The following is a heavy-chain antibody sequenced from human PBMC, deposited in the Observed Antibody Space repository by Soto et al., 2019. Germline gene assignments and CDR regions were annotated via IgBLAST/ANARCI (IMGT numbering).Heavy chain of an antibody. Sequence: TLSLTCAVSSGSSSSSDWWSWVRQPPGKGLEYIGEIYHSGTTIYNPSLKSRVTISVDKSTKQFSLKMNSVTAADTAVYYCARDASGDDFDFWGQGTLVTVSS. J-gene: IGHJ4*02. CDR2: IYHSGTT. CDR1: SGSSSSSDW. D-gene: IGHD4-17*01. V-gene: IGHV4-4*02. CDR3: ARDASGDDFDF.